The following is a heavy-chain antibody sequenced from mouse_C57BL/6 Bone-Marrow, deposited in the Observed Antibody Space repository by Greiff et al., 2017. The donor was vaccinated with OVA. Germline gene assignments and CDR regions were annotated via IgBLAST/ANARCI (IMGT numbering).Heavy chain of an antibody. CDR2: IYPYNGVS. Sequence: EVKLMESGPELVKPGASVKISCKASGYSFTGYYMHWVKQSHGNILDWIGYIYPYNGVSSYNQKFKGKATLTVDKSSSTAYMELRSLTSEDSAVYYCARPYYYGSSYGAMDYWGQGTSVTVSS. D-gene: IGHD1-1*01. J-gene: IGHJ4*01. CDR1: GYSFTGYY. CDR3: ARPYYYGSSYGAMDY. V-gene: IGHV1-31*01.